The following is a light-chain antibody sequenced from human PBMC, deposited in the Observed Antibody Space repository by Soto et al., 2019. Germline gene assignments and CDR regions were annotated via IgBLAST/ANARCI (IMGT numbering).Light chain of an antibody. Sequence: DIQMTQSPSSLSASVGDRVTITCRASQSISSYLNWYQQKPGKAPKLLIYGASSLQSGVPSRFSGSGSGTDFTLTISCLQYEDFATYYCQQYYSYTRTFGQGTKVDIK. CDR1: QSISSY. CDR2: GAS. J-gene: IGKJ1*01. V-gene: IGKV1-39*01. CDR3: QQYYSYTRT.